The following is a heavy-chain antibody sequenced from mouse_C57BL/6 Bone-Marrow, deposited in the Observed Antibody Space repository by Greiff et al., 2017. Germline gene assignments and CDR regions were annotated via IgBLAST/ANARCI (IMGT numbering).Heavy chain of an antibody. CDR3: ASHRFITAVVGCDYFDY. CDR2: ISSGGSYT. Sequence: EVKLVESGGDLVKPGGSLKFSCAASGFTFSSYGMSWVRQTPDKRLEWVATISSGGSYTYYPASVKGRFTISKDNAKNTLYLQLNSLKSEGTAMYCCASHRFITAVVGCDYFDYWGQGTTLTVSS. CDR1: GFTFSSYG. V-gene: IGHV5-6*01. D-gene: IGHD1-1*01. J-gene: IGHJ2*01.